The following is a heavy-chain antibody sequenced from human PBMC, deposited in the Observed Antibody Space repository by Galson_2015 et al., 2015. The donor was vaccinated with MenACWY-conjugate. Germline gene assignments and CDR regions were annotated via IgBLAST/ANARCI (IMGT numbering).Heavy chain of an antibody. J-gene: IGHJ4*02. CDR3: TQDLTFMSMIARDC. Sequence: SVKVSCKASGYTFTKYYLHWVRQAPGQAPEWMGILFPTNGDTAYAPKVQGRLTMTRETSTSTGYMELSILRLEDTAVYYCTQDLTFMSMIARDCWGQGTLVPVSS. CDR2: LFPTNGDT. V-gene: IGHV1-46*03. CDR1: GYTFTKYY. D-gene: IGHD2-21*01.